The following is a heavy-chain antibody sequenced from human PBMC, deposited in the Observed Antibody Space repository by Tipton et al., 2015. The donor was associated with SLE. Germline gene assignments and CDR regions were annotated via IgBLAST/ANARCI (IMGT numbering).Heavy chain of an antibody. CDR2: IYHSGST. V-gene: IGHV4-38-2*02. CDR1: GYSISSGYY. Sequence: TLSLTCTVSGYSISSGYYWGWIQQPPGKGLEWIGSIYHSGSTYYNPSLKSRVTISVDTSKNQFSLKLSSVTAADTAVYYCARDGSTGDWFDPWGQGTLVTVSS. CDR3: ARDGSTGDWFDP. J-gene: IGHJ5*02. D-gene: IGHD2-2*01.